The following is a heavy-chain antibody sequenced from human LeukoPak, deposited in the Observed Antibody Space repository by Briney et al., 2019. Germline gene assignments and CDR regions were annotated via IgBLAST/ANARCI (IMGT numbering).Heavy chain of an antibody. V-gene: IGHV4-34*01. D-gene: IGHD3-9*01. CDR2: INHSGST. CDR3: ARRAYYDILTGYYRRSNWFDP. CDR1: GGSFSGYY. J-gene: IGHJ5*02. Sequence: KASETLSLTCAVYGGSFSGYYWSWIRQPPGKGLEWIGEINHSGSTNYNPSLKSRVTISVDTSKNQFSLKLSSVTAADTAVYYCARRAYYDILTGYYRRSNWFDPWGQGTLVTVSS.